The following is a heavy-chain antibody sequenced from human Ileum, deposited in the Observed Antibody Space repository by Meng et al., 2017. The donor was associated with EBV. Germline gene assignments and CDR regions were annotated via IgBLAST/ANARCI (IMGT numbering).Heavy chain of an antibody. V-gene: IGHV4-30-2*01. J-gene: IGHJ4*02. CDR1: GGPISSGGPS. CDR3: ARAHPVVYFFDY. CDR2: IQHSGST. Sequence: QPQPQESGSGLVKPSQTLPLTCAVSGGPISSGGPSWSWIRQPPGKGLEWIGDIQHSGSTYYNPSLKSRVTISVDRSRNQFSLKLSSVTAADTAVYYCARAHPVVYFFDYWGQGTLVTVSS. D-gene: IGHD4-23*01.